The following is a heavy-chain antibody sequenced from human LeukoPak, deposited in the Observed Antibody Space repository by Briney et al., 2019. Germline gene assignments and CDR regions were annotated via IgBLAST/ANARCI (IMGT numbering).Heavy chain of an antibody. J-gene: IGHJ5*02. V-gene: IGHV3-23*01. CDR2: ISGSGGST. D-gene: IGHD2-8*01. CDR1: GFTFSSYA. Sequence: QPGGSLRLSXAASGFTFSSYAMSWVRQAPGKGLEWVSAISGSGGSTYYADSVKGRFTISRDNSKNTLYLQMNSLRAEDTAVYYCAKDGIGYCTNGVCRYNWFDPWGQGTLVTVSS. CDR3: AKDGIGYCTNGVCRYNWFDP.